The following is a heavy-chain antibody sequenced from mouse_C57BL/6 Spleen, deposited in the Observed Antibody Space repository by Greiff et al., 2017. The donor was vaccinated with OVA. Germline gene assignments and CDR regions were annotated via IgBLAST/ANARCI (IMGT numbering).Heavy chain of an antibody. CDR3: AREGLRGFAY. J-gene: IGHJ3*01. D-gene: IGHD2-4*01. CDR1: GFTFSDYG. Sequence: DVKLQESGGGLVKPGGSLKLSCAASGFTFSDYGMHWVRQAPEKGLEWVAYISSGSSTIYYADTVKGRFTISRDNAKNTLFLQMTSLRSEDTAMYYCAREGLRGFAYWGQGTLVTVSA. V-gene: IGHV5-17*01. CDR2: ISSGSSTI.